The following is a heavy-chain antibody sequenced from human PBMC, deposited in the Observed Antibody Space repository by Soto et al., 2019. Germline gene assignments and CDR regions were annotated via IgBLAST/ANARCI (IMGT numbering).Heavy chain of an antibody. CDR3: TTAGLSGIYYDPAY. CDR1: GFTFSNTW. CDR2: IKRKTDGGTP. Sequence: GGSLRLFCAASGFTFSNTWMSWIRQAPWKGLEWVGQIKRKTDGGTPDYAAPVKGRFIMSRDDSKNTLYLQMNSLRTEDTAMYYCTTAGLSGIYYDPAYWGQGILVTVSS. D-gene: IGHD1-26*01. J-gene: IGHJ4*02. V-gene: IGHV3-15*01.